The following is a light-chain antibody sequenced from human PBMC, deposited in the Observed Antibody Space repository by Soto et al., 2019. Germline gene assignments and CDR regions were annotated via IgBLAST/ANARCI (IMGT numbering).Light chain of an antibody. Sequence: QSALTQPASVSGSPGQSITISCTGTSSDVGTYNLVSWYQQHPGKAPKLMIYEASKRPSGVSNRFSGSRSGNTASLTVSGGQAEDEADYYCCSFAGYSTLYVFGSGTKVTVL. CDR3: CSFAGYSTLYV. CDR2: EAS. V-gene: IGLV2-23*01. J-gene: IGLJ1*01. CDR1: SSDVGTYNL.